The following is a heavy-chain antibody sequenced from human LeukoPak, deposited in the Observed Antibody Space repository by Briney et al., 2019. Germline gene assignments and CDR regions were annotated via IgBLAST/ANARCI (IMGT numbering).Heavy chain of an antibody. V-gene: IGHV1-2*02. D-gene: IGHD3-10*01. CDR3: ARGTSVLLWFGELKD. CDR2: INPNSGGT. Sequence: ASVKSSCKASVYTFTGYYMHWVRQAPGHGLECMGWINPNSGGTNYAQKFQGRVTMTRDTSISTAYMELSRLRSDDTAVYYCARGTSVLLWFGELKDWGQGTLVTVSS. CDR1: VYTFTGYY. J-gene: IGHJ4*02.